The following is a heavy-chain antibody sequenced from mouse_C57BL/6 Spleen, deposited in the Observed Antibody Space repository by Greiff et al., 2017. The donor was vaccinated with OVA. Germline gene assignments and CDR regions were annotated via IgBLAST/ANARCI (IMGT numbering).Heavy chain of an antibody. J-gene: IGHJ2*01. V-gene: IGHV1-69*01. CDR1: GYTFTSYW. Sequence: VKLQQPGAELVMPGASVKLSCKASGYTFTSYWMHWVKQRPGQGLEWIGEIDPSDSYTNYNQKFKGKSTLTVDKSSSTAYMQLSSLTSEDSAVYYCARRTGYYFDYWGQGTTLTVSS. CDR2: IDPSDSYT. CDR3: ARRTGYYFDY. D-gene: IGHD4-1*01.